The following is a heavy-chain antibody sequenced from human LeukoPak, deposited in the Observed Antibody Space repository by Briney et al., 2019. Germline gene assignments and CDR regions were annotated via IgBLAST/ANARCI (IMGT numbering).Heavy chain of an antibody. CDR2: ISGSGGST. CDR1: GFTFSSYA. V-gene: IGHV3-23*01. CDR3: AKDQAGTMIVVVITPYFQH. Sequence: GGSLRLSCAASGFTFSSYAMSWVRQAPGKGLEWVSAISGSGGSTYYADSVKGRFTISRDNSKNTLYLQMNSLRAEDTAVYYCAKDQAGTMIVVVITPYFQHWGQGTLVTVSS. J-gene: IGHJ1*01. D-gene: IGHD3-22*01.